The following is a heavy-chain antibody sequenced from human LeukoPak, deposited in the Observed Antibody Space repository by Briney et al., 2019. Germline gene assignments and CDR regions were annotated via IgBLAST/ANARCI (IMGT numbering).Heavy chain of an antibody. CDR2: ISGSGGST. V-gene: IGHV3-23*01. CDR3: AKDPPIAVAGFDY. J-gene: IGHJ4*02. D-gene: IGHD6-19*01. Sequence: TGESLRLSCAASGFTFSSYAMSWVRQAPGKGLEWVSAISGSGGSTYYADSVKGRFTISRDNSKNTLYLQMNSLRAEDTAVYYCAKDPPIAVAGFDYWGQGTLVTVSS. CDR1: GFTFSSYA.